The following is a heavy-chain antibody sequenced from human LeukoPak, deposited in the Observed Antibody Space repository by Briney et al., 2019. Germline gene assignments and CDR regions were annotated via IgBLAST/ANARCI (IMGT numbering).Heavy chain of an antibody. CDR2: IYCSGST. CDR1: GGSISSSSYY. V-gene: IGHV4-39*01. Sequence: SETLSLTCTVSGGSISSSSYYWGWIRQPPGKGLEWIGSIYCSGSTYYNPSLKSRVTISVDTSKNQFSLKLSSVTAADTAVYYCARNLPHYAGHAFDYWGQGTLVTVSS. CDR3: ARNLPHYAGHAFDY. J-gene: IGHJ4*02. D-gene: IGHD2-2*01.